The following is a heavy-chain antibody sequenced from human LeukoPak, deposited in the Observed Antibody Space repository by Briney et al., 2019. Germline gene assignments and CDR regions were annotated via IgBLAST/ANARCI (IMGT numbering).Heavy chain of an antibody. Sequence: ASVKVSCKASGYTFTGYYMHWVRQAPGQGLEWMGWINPNSGGTNYAQKFQGRVTMTRDTSISTAYMELSRLRSDDTAVCYCAREGGIAAAGASDYWGQGTLVTVSS. CDR1: GYTFTGYY. J-gene: IGHJ4*02. V-gene: IGHV1-2*02. D-gene: IGHD6-13*01. CDR2: INPNSGGT. CDR3: AREGGIAAAGASDY.